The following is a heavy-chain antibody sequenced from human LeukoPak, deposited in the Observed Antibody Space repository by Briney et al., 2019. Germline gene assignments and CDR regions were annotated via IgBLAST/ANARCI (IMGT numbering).Heavy chain of an antibody. CDR1: GFTFSSYS. V-gene: IGHV3-21*01. J-gene: IGHJ4*02. D-gene: IGHD3-9*01. Sequence: PGGSLRLSCAASGFTFSSYSMNWVRQAPGKGLEWVSSISSSSSYIYYADSVKGRFTISRDNAKNSLYLQMNSLRAEDTAVYYFAVDLAYYDILTSYYTVFGSFDYWGQGTLVTVSS. CDR2: ISSSSSYI. CDR3: AVDLAYYDILTSYYTVFGSFDY.